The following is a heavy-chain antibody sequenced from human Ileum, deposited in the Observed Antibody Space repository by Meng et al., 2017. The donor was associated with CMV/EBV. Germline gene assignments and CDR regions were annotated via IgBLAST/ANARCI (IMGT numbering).Heavy chain of an antibody. D-gene: IGHD3-16*01. Sequence: GSGDTSSRYGVTWVRQAPGQGLEWMGGIIPIFGTTSYAQRFQGRVTITTDASTDTAYMELSGLRSEDTAVYYCARSHSLGGDRSFDYWGQGSLVTVSS. V-gene: IGHV1-69*05. CDR3: ARSHSLGGDRSFDY. J-gene: IGHJ4*02. CDR1: GDTSSRYG. CDR2: IIPIFGTT.